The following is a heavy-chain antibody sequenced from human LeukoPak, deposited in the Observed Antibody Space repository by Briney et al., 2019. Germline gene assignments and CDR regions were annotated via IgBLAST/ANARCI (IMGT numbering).Heavy chain of an antibody. CDR2: VYTGGSK. V-gene: IGHV3-66*01. Sequence: GGSLRLSCAASGFTVSSKFMNWVRQAPGKGLEWVSIVYTGGSKYYADSVKSRFTISRDNSKNTLYLQMNSLRAEDTAVYYCAREAGYSSGYGYFDSWGQGTLVTVSS. D-gene: IGHD5-18*01. CDR3: AREAGYSSGYGYFDS. CDR1: GFTVSSKF. J-gene: IGHJ4*02.